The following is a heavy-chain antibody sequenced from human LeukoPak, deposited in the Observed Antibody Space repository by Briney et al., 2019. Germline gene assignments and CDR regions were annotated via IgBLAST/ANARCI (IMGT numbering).Heavy chain of an antibody. Sequence: PGGSLRLSCAASGFTFNNYAMSWVRQAPGKGLEWVSAISGSGAGTYYADSVKGRFTISRDNAKNSLYLQMSNLRAEDTAVYFCARGGGLDVWGQGATVTVSS. CDR3: ARGGGLDV. CDR2: ISGSGAGT. V-gene: IGHV3-23*01. J-gene: IGHJ6*02. D-gene: IGHD3-16*01. CDR1: GFTFNNYA.